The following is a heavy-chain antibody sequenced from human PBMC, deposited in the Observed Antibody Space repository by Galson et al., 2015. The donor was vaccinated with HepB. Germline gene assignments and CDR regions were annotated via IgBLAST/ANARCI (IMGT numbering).Heavy chain of an antibody. Sequence: SLRLSCAASGFTFSSYGMHWVRQAPGKGLEWVAVISYDGSNKYYADSVKGRFTISRDNSKNTLYLQMNSLRAEDTAVYYCAKERLAAAYYYYGMDVWGQGTTVTVSS. CDR2: ISYDGSNK. CDR3: AKERLAAAYYYYGMDV. CDR1: GFTFSSYG. J-gene: IGHJ6*02. V-gene: IGHV3-30*18. D-gene: IGHD6-13*01.